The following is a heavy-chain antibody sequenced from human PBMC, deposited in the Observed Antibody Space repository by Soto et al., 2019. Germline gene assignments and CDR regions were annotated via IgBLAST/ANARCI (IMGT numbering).Heavy chain of an antibody. CDR1: GGSISSYY. CDR3: ARGYYDILTGYVLVMSWFDP. CDR2: IYYSGST. D-gene: IGHD3-9*01. J-gene: IGHJ5*02. Sequence: SETLSLTCTVSGGSISSYYWSWIRQPPGKGLEWIGYIYYSGSTNYNPSLKSRVTISVDTSKNQFSLKLSSVTAADTAVYYCARGYYDILTGYVLVMSWFDPWGQGTLVTVPQ. V-gene: IGHV4-59*01.